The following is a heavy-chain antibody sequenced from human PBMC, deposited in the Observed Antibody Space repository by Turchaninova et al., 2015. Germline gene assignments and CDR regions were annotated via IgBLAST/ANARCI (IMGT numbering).Heavy chain of an antibody. V-gene: IGHV3-20*04. Sequence: EVLLVESGGGVVRPGGSLRLSCVASGFTFDDYGMTWVRQAPGKGMEWVSAINCNGISKKYANDVKGRVTISRDKGKNFLYLQMNRLGDEDTALYYCTRDPPGGFADYWGQGTLVTVSS. CDR1: GFTFDDYG. D-gene: IGHD3-16*01. J-gene: IGHJ4*02. CDR2: INCNGISK. CDR3: TRDPPGGFADY.